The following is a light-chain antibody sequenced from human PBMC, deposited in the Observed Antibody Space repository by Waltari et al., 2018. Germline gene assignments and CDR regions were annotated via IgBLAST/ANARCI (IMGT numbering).Light chain of an antibody. CDR2: DVT. CDR1: TRDVGGYNY. V-gene: IGLV2-14*03. CDR3: SSFRSDHTYV. Sequence: QSALTQPASVSGSPGQSIAISCTGTTRDVGGYNYVSWYQQHPGKAAKLLIYDVTNRPSGVSNRFSGSKSGNTASLTISGLQAEDEADYYCSSFRSDHTYVFGSGTEVTVL. J-gene: IGLJ1*01.